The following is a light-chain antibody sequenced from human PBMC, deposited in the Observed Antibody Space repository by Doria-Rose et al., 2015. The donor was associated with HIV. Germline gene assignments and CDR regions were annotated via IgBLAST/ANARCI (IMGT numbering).Light chain of an antibody. V-gene: IGLV1-44*01. CDR3: AAWDDSLNGYV. CDR1: SSNVGSNP. CDR2: SNN. J-gene: IGLJ1*01. Sequence: QSVPTQPPSASGTPGQRVSISCSGSSSNVGSNPVIWYQQLPRTAPKLLIYSNNQRPSGVPDRFSGSKSGTSAFLAISGLQSEDEADYYCAAWDDSLNGYVFGTGTKFTVL.